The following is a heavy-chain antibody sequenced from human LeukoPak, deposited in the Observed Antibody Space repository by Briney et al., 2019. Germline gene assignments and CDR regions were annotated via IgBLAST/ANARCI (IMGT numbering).Heavy chain of an antibody. CDR3: AGTPDWFGP. CDR1: GASITRTDYS. J-gene: IGHJ5*02. V-gene: IGHV4-30-4*01. Sequence: PSQTLSLTCAVSGASITRTDYSWSWIRQPPGKGLEWIGYIHYSGSAYSGSAYYNPSLKSRVTISEDTSKNQFSLKLTSVTAADTAVYYCAGTPDWFGPWGQGTLVTVSS. CDR2: IHYSGSAYSGSA.